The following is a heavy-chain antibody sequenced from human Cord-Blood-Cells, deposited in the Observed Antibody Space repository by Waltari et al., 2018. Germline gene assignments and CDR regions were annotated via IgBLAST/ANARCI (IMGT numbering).Heavy chain of an antibody. Sequence: EVQLLESGGGLVQPGGSLRLSCAASGFTFSSYALSWVRQAPGTGLEWVSAISGRGGSTYYADSVKGRFTISRDNSKNTLYLQMNSLRAEDTAVYYCAKDKSGGIAAAGTGGFDYWGQGTLVTVSS. CDR1: GFTFSSYA. D-gene: IGHD6-13*01. V-gene: IGHV3-23*01. CDR3: AKDKSGGIAAAGTGGFDY. CDR2: ISGRGGST. J-gene: IGHJ4*02.